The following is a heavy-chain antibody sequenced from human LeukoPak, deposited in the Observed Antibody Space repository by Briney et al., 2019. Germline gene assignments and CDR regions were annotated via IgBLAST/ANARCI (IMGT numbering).Heavy chain of an antibody. V-gene: IGHV4-34*01. D-gene: IGHD1-1*01. Sequence: SETLSLTCAVYGGSFSGYYWSWIRQPPGKGLEWIGEINQSGDTNCGPSLKSRVTMSIDTSKSQFSLNLRSVTAADTAVYYCARYVPVRTGTTRASFDYWGQGTLVTVSS. CDR2: INQSGDT. J-gene: IGHJ4*02. CDR1: GGSFSGYY. CDR3: ARYVPVRTGTTRASFDY.